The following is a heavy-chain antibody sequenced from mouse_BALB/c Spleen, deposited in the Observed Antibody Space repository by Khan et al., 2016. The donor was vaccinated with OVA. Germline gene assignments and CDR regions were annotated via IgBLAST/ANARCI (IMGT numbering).Heavy chain of an antibody. Sequence: QVQLQQSGAELAKPGASVKMSCKASGYTFINYWILWVKQRPGQGLEWIGYINPSTGYTEYTQNFKDKSTLTADKSSSTAYMQLSSLTSEDSAVXYCARRGLRWDFDYWGQGTTLTVSS. CDR3: ARRGLRWDFDY. CDR2: INPSTGYT. J-gene: IGHJ2*01. CDR1: GYTFINYW. D-gene: IGHD1-1*01. V-gene: IGHV1-7*01.